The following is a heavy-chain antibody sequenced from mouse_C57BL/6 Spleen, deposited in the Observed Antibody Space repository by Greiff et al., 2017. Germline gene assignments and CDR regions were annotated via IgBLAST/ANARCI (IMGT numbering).Heavy chain of an antibody. D-gene: IGHD1-1*01. CDR3: ASDGSSSLGY. CDR2: ISDGGSYT. Sequence: EVKVVESGGGLVKPGGSLKLSCAASGFTFSSYAMSWVRQTPEKRLEWVATISDGGSYTYYPDNVKGRFTISRDNAKNNLYLQMSHLKSEDTAMYYCASDGSSSLGYWGQGTTLTVSS. J-gene: IGHJ2*01. CDR1: GFTFSSYA. V-gene: IGHV5-4*03.